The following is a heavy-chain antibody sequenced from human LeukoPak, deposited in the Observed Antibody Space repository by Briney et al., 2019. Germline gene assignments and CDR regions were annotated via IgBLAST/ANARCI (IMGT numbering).Heavy chain of an antibody. V-gene: IGHV3-49*03. Sequence: GGSLRLSCTASGFTFGDYAMSWFRQAPGKGLEWVGFIRSKAYGGTTEYAASVKGRFTISRDDSKSIAYLQMNSLKTEDTAVYYCKSHYGSGSYLFAYRGQGALVTVSS. CDR3: KSHYGSGSYLFAY. CDR1: GFTFGDYA. CDR2: IRSKAYGGTT. D-gene: IGHD3-10*01. J-gene: IGHJ4*02.